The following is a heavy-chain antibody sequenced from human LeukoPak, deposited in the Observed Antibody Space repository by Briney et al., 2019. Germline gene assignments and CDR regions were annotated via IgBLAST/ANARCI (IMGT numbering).Heavy chain of an antibody. CDR3: ARDRDFTNIFDY. CDR1: GYTFTNYY. CDR2: INPSGGGT. D-gene: IGHD1-1*01. Sequence: ASVKVSCKASGYTFTNYYIHWVRQAPGQGLEWVGLINPSGGGTSYTRKFQDRVTMTRDTSTSTVYMELSSLTSEDTAVYYYARDRDFTNIFDYWGQGALVSVSS. J-gene: IGHJ4*02. V-gene: IGHV1-46*01.